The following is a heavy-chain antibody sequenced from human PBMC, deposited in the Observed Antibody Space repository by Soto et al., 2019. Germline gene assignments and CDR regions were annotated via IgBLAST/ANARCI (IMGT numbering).Heavy chain of an antibody. D-gene: IGHD2-15*01. CDR2: IYYSGST. CDR1: GGSSSSSSYY. CDR3: ARHNSGENCSGGSCYRDYYYYGMDV. J-gene: IGHJ6*02. V-gene: IGHV4-39*01. Sequence: SETLSLTCTVSGGSSSSSSYYWGWIRQPPGKGLEWIGSIYYSGSTYYNPSLKSRVTISVDTSKNQFSLKLSSVTAADTAVYYCARHNSGENCSGGSCYRDYYYYGMDVWGQGTTVTVSS.